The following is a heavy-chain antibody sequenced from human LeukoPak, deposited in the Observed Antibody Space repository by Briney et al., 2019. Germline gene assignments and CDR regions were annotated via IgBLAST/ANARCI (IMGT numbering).Heavy chain of an antibody. CDR2: INPSGGST. V-gene: IGHV1-46*01. D-gene: IGHD4-23*01. Sequence: ASVKVSCKASGYTFTSYYMHWVRQAPGQGLEWMGIINPSGGSTSYAQKFQGRVTMTRDTSTSTVYMELSSLRSEDTAVYYCAREGRGGDYGGGGAFDIWGQGTMVTVSS. CDR1: GYTFTSYY. CDR3: AREGRGGDYGGGGAFDI. J-gene: IGHJ3*02.